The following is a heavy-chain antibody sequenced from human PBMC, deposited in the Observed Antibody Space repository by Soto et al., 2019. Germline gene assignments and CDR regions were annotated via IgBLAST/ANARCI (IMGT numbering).Heavy chain of an antibody. Sequence: GGSLRLSCAASGFTFSSYAMSWVRQAPGKGLEWVSAISGSGGSTYYADSVKGRFTISRDNSKNTLYLQMNSLRAEDTAVYYCAKDTRRYYYDSSGYYPLGFDYWGQGTLVTV. CDR2: ISGSGGST. CDR3: AKDTRRYYYDSSGYYPLGFDY. D-gene: IGHD3-22*01. CDR1: GFTFSSYA. V-gene: IGHV3-23*01. J-gene: IGHJ4*02.